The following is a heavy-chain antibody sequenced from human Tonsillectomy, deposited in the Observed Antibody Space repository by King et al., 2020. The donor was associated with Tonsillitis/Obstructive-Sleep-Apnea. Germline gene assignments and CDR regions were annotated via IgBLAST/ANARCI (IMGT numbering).Heavy chain of an antibody. Sequence: VQLQQRGAGLLKPSETLSLTCAVYGGSFSGYYWSWIRQPPGKGLEWIGEINHSGSTNYNPSLKSRVTISVDTSKNQFSLKLSSVTAADTAVYFCARQYYYDSSASGFDYWGQGTLVTVSS. CDR3: ARQYYYDSSASGFDY. CDR1: GGSFSGYY. J-gene: IGHJ4*02. CDR2: INHSGST. V-gene: IGHV4-34*01. D-gene: IGHD3-22*01.